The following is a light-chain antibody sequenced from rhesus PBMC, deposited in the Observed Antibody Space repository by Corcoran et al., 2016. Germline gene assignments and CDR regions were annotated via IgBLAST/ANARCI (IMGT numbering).Light chain of an antibody. V-gene: IGKV1-74*01. Sequence: DIQMTQSPSSLSASVGDRVTITCRASENVKNNLNWYQQKPRKAPKLLIYKASTLQTGVPSRFSGSGSGTDYTFTISSLQPEDVATYYCQHGYGTPYSFGQGTKVEIK. J-gene: IGKJ2*01. CDR3: QHGYGTPYS. CDR2: KAS. CDR1: ENVKNN.